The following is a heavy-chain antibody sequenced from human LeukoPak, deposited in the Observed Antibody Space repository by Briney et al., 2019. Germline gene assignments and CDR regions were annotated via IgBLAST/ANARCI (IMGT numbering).Heavy chain of an antibody. J-gene: IGHJ5*02. CDR3: AKHYGSGPLGFDP. D-gene: IGHD3-10*01. Sequence: PGGSLRLSCAASGFTFSSYAMNWVRQAPGKGLEWVSVISGSGSDTYYADSVKGRFTISRDNSKSTLYLQMNSLRVEDTAVYYCAKHYGSGPLGFDPWGQGTLVTVSS. CDR2: ISGSGSDT. V-gene: IGHV3-23*01. CDR1: GFTFSSYA.